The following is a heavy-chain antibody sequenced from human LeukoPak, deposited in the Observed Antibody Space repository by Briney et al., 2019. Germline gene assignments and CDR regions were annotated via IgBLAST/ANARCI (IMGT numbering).Heavy chain of an antibody. J-gene: IGHJ6*04. D-gene: IGHD3-10*02. CDR3: AELGITMIGGV. Sequence: GGSLRLSCAASGFTFTDYYMSWIRQAPGKGLEWISYIHSRGSTTYYADSVKGRFTISRDNAKNSLFLQMNSLRAEDTAVYYCAELGITMIGGVWGKGTTVTISS. V-gene: IGHV3-11*04. CDR2: IHSRGSTT. CDR1: GFTFTDYY.